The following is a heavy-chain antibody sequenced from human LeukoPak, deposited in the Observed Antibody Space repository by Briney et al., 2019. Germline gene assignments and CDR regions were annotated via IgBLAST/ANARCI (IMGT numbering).Heavy chain of an antibody. Sequence: SETLSLTCTVSGGSISSSSYYWGWLRQPPGKGLEWIGSIYYSGSTYYNPSLKSRVTISVDTSKNQFSLKLSSLTAADTAVYYCARDQIHGSGGSGYDWFDPWGQGTLVTVSS. CDR1: GGSISSSSYY. V-gene: IGHV4-39*07. J-gene: IGHJ5*02. CDR2: IYYSGST. CDR3: ARDQIHGSGGSGYDWFDP. D-gene: IGHD2-15*01.